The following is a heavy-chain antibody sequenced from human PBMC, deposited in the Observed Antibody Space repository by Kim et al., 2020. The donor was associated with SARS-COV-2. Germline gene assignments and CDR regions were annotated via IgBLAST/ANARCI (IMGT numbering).Heavy chain of an antibody. J-gene: IGHJ1*01. D-gene: IGHD5-12*01. CDR3: ARLDDGYSGYDRRGY. CDR2: IDPSDSYT. CDR1: GYSFTSYW. Sequence: GESLKISCKGSGYSFTSYWISWVRQMPGKGLVWMGRIDPSDSYTNYSPSFQGHVTISADKSISTAYLQWSSLEASDTAMYYCARLDDGYSGYDRRGYWGKGTLVTVSS. V-gene: IGHV5-10-1*01.